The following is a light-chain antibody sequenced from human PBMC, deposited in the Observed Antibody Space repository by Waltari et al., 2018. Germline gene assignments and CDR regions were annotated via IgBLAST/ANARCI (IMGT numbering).Light chain of an antibody. J-gene: IGLJ3*02. CDR2: EGS. V-gene: IGLV2-23*01. CDR1: SSDVGSYNL. CDR3: CSYAGRLIWV. Sequence: QSALTQPASVSGSPGQSITISCTGTSSDVGSYNLFSWYQHHPGQAPKLMIYEGSKRPSGVSNRFSGSKAGNTASLTISGLQAEDEADYYCCSYAGRLIWVFGGGTKLTVL.